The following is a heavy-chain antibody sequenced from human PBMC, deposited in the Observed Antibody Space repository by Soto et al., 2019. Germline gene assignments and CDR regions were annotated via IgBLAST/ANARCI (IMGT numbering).Heavy chain of an antibody. CDR3: ARGRWTQTTADYYLDY. CDR1: GYTFTNYA. V-gene: IGHV1-3*01. Sequence: QVHLVQSATEVKMPGASVKLSCKASGYTFTNYAIHWVRQAPGQRLEWMVWINACNGHTKYSQKFQGRVTVTRDPSATTAYMELSSLRSEDTAVYYCARGRWTQTTADYYLDYWGQGTLVTVSS. CDR2: INACNGHT. J-gene: IGHJ4*02. D-gene: IGHD1-1*01.